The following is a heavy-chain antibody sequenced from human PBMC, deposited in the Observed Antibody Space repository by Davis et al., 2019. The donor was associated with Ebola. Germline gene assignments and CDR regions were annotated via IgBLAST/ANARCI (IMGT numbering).Heavy chain of an antibody. CDR3: AREGYDSSGYHWAY. V-gene: IGHV1-2*06. CDR2: VNPYSGGT. D-gene: IGHD3-22*01. Sequence: AASVKVSCKASGYTFSGYYINWVRQAPGQGLEWMGRVNPYSGGTNYAQKFQARVTMTRDTSISTAYMELSRLRSDDTAVYYCAREGYDSSGYHWAYWGQGTLVTVSS. CDR1: GYTFSGYY. J-gene: IGHJ4*02.